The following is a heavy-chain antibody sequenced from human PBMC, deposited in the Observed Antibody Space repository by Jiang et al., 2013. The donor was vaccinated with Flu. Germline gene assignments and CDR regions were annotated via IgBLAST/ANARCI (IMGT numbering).Heavy chain of an antibody. CDR2: ISSSSSYI. CDR3: ARDVESGSYTPVDY. J-gene: IGHJ4*02. D-gene: IGHD1-26*01. Sequence: QLVESGGGLVKPGGSLRLSCAASGFTFSDYYMSWIRQAPGKGLEWVSFISSSSSYINYADSVKGRFTISRDNAKNSLFLQMNSLRAEDTAVYYCARDVESGSYTPVDYWGQGTLVTVSS. CDR1: GFTFSDYY. V-gene: IGHV3-11*06.